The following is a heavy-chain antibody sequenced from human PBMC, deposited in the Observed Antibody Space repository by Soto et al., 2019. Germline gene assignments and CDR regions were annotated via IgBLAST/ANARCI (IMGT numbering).Heavy chain of an antibody. CDR1: GGSISSGGYY. CDR2: IYYSGST. Sequence: QVQLQESGPGLVKPSQTLSLTCTVSGGSISSGGYYWSWIRQHPGKGLEWIGYIYYSGSTYYNPSLKSRVTISVDTSKNQFSLKLSPVTAADTAVYYCTRGLSNPGWFDPWGQGTLVTVSS. J-gene: IGHJ5*02. V-gene: IGHV4-31*03. CDR3: TRGLSNPGWFDP. D-gene: IGHD4-4*01.